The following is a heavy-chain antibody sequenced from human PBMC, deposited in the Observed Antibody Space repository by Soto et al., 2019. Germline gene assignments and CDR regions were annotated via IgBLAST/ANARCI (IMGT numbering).Heavy chain of an antibody. D-gene: IGHD3-3*02. CDR1: GDSISSSNSH. J-gene: IGHJ3*02. CDR3: VRYDRINMKPYSPEGFDI. V-gene: IGHV4-39*01. Sequence: LSLTCTVSGDSISSSNSHWGWTRQPPGKGLEYIGSVYYGGAIFYSGNIYYNPSLKSRVTISVDTSKNQFSLRLSSVTAADTGVYYCVRYDRINMKPYSPEGFDIWGQGTMVT. CDR2: VYYGGAIFYSGNI.